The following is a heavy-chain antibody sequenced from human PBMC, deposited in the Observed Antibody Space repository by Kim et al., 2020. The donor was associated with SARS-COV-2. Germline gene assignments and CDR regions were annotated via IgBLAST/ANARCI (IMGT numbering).Heavy chain of an antibody. V-gene: IGHV1-46*01. CDR2: ST. CDR3: ARGAEGGMDV. J-gene: IGHJ6*02. Sequence: STSYAQKYQGRVTMTRDTSTSTVYMELSSLRSEDTAVYYCARGAEGGMDVWGQGTTVTVSS.